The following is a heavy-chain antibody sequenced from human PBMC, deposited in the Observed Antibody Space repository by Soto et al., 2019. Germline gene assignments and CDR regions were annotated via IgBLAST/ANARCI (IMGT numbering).Heavy chain of an antibody. Sequence: GDSQNSSCKGSGYNYTIYWIGWVRQKPGKGLEWMGIIYPGDSDTRYSPSFQGQSTISADKSISTAYLQWSSLKASDTAMYYCARPAFAGSSSDFDYWGQGTLVTVSS. J-gene: IGHJ4*02. CDR3: ARPAFAGSSSDFDY. V-gene: IGHV5-51*01. CDR2: IYPGDSDT. CDR1: GYNYTIYW. D-gene: IGHD6-6*01.